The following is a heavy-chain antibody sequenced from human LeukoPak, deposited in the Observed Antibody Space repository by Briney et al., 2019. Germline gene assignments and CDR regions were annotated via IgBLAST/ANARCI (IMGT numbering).Heavy chain of an antibody. CDR1: GYSFTSYW. D-gene: IGHD3-22*01. Sequence: GESLKISCKGSGYSFTSYWISWVGQMPGKGLEWMGRIDPSDSYTNYSPSFQGHVTISADKSISTAYLQWSSLKASDTAMYYCARRLITFDAFDIWGQGTMVTVSS. CDR2: IDPSDSYT. V-gene: IGHV5-10-1*01. J-gene: IGHJ3*02. CDR3: ARRLITFDAFDI.